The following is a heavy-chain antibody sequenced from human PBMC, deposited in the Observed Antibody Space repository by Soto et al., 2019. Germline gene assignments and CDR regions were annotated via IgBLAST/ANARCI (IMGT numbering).Heavy chain of an antibody. V-gene: IGHV3-33*01. CDR3: ARGSLYSPDY. J-gene: IGHJ4*02. CDR1: GFTFSSVT. Sequence: QVQLVESGGGVVQPGRSLRLSCAASGFTFSSVTMHWVRQAPGKGLEWVALIWSDGGNKYYADSVKGRFSISRDNSKNTLYLQMNSLRADDTAIYYCARGSLYSPDYWGQGTLVTVSS. CDR2: IWSDGGNK. D-gene: IGHD2-15*01.